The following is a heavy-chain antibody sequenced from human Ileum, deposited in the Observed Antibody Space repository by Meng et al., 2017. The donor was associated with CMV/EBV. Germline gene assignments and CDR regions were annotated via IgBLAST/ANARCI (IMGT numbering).Heavy chain of an antibody. Sequence: GESLKISCSASGFTFSNYEMNWVRQAPGKGLEWVANIKQDGSQKYYVDSVKGRFTISRDTAKNSLYLQMNSLRVDDTAVYYCARDRGRDAWIEFLGGFDCWGQGTLVTVSS. CDR1: GFTFSNYE. CDR3: ARDRGRDAWIEFLGGFDC. V-gene: IGHV3-7*01. J-gene: IGHJ4*02. CDR2: IKQDGSQK. D-gene: IGHD3-16*01.